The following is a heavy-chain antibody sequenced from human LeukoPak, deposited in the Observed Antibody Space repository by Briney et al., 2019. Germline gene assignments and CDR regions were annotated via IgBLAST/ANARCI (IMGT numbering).Heavy chain of an antibody. CDR1: GYTFTTNA. CDR2: INAGKGNT. Sequence: GASVKVSCKASGYTFTTNAIHWVRQAPGQRLEWMGLINAGKGNTKYSQKFQGRVTITTDESTSTVYMELRSLKSDDTAVYYCARVRQLAQLCDSWGQGTLVTVSS. D-gene: IGHD6-6*01. V-gene: IGHV1-3*01. J-gene: IGHJ4*02. CDR3: ARVRQLAQLCDS.